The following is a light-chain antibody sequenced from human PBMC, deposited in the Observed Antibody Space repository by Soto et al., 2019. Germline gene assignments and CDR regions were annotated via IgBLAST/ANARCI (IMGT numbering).Light chain of an antibody. J-gene: IGKJ5*01. CDR3: QQSYSTRLYT. V-gene: IGKV1-39*01. Sequence: DIQMTQSPSSLSASVGDRVIITCRASQSVSSYLNWYQQKPGKAPNLLIYAASILQSGAPSRFSGSGSGTDFTLTISSLQPEDFATYNCQQSYSTRLYTFGQGTRLEI. CDR1: QSVSSY. CDR2: AAS.